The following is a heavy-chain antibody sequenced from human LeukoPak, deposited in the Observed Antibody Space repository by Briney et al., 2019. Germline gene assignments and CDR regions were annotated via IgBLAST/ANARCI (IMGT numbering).Heavy chain of an antibody. CDR3: ARESYYGSGSYYKMNYFDY. CDR1: GFTVSSNY. V-gene: IGHV3-66*01. J-gene: IGHJ4*02. Sequence: GGSLRLSCAASGFTVSSNYMSWVRQAPGKGLELVSVIYSGGSTYYADSVKGRFTISRDNAKNSLYLQMNSLRAEDTAVYYCARESYYGSGSYYKMNYFDYWGQGTLVTVSS. CDR2: IYSGGST. D-gene: IGHD3-10*01.